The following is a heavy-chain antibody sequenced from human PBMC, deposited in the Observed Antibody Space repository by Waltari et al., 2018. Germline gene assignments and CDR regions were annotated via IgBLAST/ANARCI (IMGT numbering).Heavy chain of an antibody. CDR3: ARANYYDSSGYYQDDAFDI. J-gene: IGHJ3*02. CDR2: IIPIVGTA. D-gene: IGHD3-22*01. Sequence: PGQGLEWMGGIIPIVGTANYAQKFQGRVTSTTDESTSTAYMELSSLRSEDTAVYYCARANYYDSSGYYQDDAFDIWGQGTMVTVSS. V-gene: IGHV1-69*05.